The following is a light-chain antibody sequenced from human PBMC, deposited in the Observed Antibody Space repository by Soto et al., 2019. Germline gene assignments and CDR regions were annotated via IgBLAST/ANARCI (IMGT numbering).Light chain of an antibody. CDR3: KQYGRSPT. Sequence: IVLTQSRGTLSLSPGERATLSCRASQSVGSRSLACYQQTPGQSPRVILYGTSERATGIPDRFSRSGSRTDVTLTMCRLATEDFAVYFRKQYGRSPTFGQGTKVDIK. CDR2: GTS. J-gene: IGKJ1*01. CDR1: QSVGSRS. V-gene: IGKV3-20*01.